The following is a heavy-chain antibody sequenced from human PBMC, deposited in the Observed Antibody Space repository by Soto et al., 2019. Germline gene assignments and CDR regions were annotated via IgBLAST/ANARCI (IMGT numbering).Heavy chain of an antibody. Sequence: QPGGSLRLSCAASGFTFSSYGMHWVRQAPGKGLEWVAVIWYDGSNKYYADSVKGRFTISRDNSKNTLYLQMNSLRAEDTAVYYCARVPPYYDLWSGYQHYGMDVWGQGTTVTVSS. V-gene: IGHV3-33*01. J-gene: IGHJ6*02. D-gene: IGHD3-3*01. CDR3: ARVPPYYDLWSGYQHYGMDV. CDR2: IWYDGSNK. CDR1: GFTFSSYG.